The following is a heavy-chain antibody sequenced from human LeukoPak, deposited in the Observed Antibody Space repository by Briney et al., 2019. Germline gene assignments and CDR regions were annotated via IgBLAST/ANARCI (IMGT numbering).Heavy chain of an antibody. Sequence: PGGSLRPSCAASGFTVSSNYMSWVRQAPGKGLEWVSVIYSGGSTYYADSVKGRFTISRDNSKNTLYLQMNSLRAEDTAVYYCARGPVYSSSWNWFDPWGQGTLVTVSS. D-gene: IGHD6-13*01. CDR1: GFTVSSNY. V-gene: IGHV3-53*01. CDR3: ARGPVYSSSWNWFDP. J-gene: IGHJ5*02. CDR2: IYSGGST.